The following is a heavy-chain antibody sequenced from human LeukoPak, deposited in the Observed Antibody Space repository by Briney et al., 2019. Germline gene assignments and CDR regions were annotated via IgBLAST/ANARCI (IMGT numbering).Heavy chain of an antibody. CDR2: IYHTGSA. V-gene: IGHV4-38-2*01. J-gene: IGHJ4*02. CDR3: ARNCTSTTGILRGFEY. Sequence: PSETLSLTCSVSGYSFTSGHYWGWIRQPPGKGLEWIANIYHTGSAHYNPSLKSRVTISVDTSKNQFSLKLSSVTAADTAVYYCARNCTSTTGILRGFEYCGQGTLVT. D-gene: IGHD2-2*01. CDR1: GYSFTSGHY.